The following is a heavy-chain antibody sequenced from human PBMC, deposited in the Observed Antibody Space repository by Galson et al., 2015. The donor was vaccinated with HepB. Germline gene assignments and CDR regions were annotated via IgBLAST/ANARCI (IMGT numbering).Heavy chain of an antibody. CDR2: ISSHGGST. J-gene: IGHJ5*02. Sequence: SLRLSCAASGFTFSMYAMHWVRQAPGKGLEYLSAISSHGGSTFYADSVKGRFTISRDNSKNTLFLQMGSLRLEDMAVYYCARDPSFRWDNDYGGGWFDPWGQGTLVTVSS. CDR3: ARDPSFRWDNDYGGGWFDP. D-gene: IGHD4-17*01. CDR1: GFTFSMYA. V-gene: IGHV3-64*02.